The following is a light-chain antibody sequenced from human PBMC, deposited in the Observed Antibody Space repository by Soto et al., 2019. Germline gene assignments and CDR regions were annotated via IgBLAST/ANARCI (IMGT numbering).Light chain of an antibody. CDR2: GAS. CDR1: QSVSASF. Sequence: EIVLTQSPGTLSLSPGERATLSCRASQSVSASFLAWYQQKPGQAPRLLIYGASSRATGIPDRFSGGGSETDFTLTISRLEPDDFAVYYCQQYGTSPPEYTFGQGTKREIK. CDR3: QQYGTSPPEYT. J-gene: IGKJ2*01. V-gene: IGKV3-20*01.